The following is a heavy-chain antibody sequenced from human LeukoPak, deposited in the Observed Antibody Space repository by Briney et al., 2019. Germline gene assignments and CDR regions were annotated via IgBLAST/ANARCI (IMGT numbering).Heavy chain of an antibody. V-gene: IGHV3-49*04. Sequence: PGRSLRLSCRSSGFTFGDYVMSWVRQAPGKGLEWIGFIRSKTNGGTTEYAASVKDRFFISRDDAKSTTFLHMNSLKTEDTAVYYCTFSGWYYFHHWGQGTLVTVSS. CDR2: IRSKTNGGTT. J-gene: IGHJ4*02. CDR3: TFSGWYYFHH. CDR1: GFTFGDYV. D-gene: IGHD6-19*01.